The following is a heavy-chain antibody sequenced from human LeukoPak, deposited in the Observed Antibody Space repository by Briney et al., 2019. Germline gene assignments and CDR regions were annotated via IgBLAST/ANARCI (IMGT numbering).Heavy chain of an antibody. CDR1: GGSISSGSYY. J-gene: IGHJ6*03. V-gene: IGHV4-61*02. Sequence: SETLSLTCTVSGGSISSGSYYWSWIRQPAGKGLEWIGRIYTSGSTNYNPSLQSRVTISVDTSKNQFSLKLSSVTAADTAVYYCAILTPYYYYYYMDVWGKGTTVTISS. D-gene: IGHD2-15*01. CDR3: AILTPYYYYYYMDV. CDR2: IYTSGST.